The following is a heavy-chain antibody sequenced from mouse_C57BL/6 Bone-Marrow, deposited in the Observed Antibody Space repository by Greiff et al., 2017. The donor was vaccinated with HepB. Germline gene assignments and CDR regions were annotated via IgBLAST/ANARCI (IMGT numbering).Heavy chain of an antibody. D-gene: IGHD2-2*01. CDR3: ERSEGLVWLRDY. Sequence: QVQLKQSGAELVRPGTSVKVSCKASGYAFTNYLIEWVKQRPGQGLEWIGVFNPGSGGTNYNEKFKGKATLTADKSSSTAYMQLSSLTSEDSAVYGSERSEGLVWLRDYWGQGTTLTVTS. J-gene: IGHJ2*01. V-gene: IGHV1-54*01. CDR1: GYAFTNYL. CDR2: FNPGSGGT.